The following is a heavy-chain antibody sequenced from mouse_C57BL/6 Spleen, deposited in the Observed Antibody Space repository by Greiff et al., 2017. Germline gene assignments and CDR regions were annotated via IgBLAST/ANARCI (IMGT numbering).Heavy chain of an antibody. CDR3: ARSGNGSPFAY. V-gene: IGHV1-42*01. J-gene: IGHJ3*01. Sequence: EVQLQQSGPELVKPGASVKISCKASGYSFTGYYMNWVKQSPEKSLEWIGEINPSTGGTTYNQKFKAKATLTVDKSSSTAYMQLKSLTSEDSAVYYCARSGNGSPFAYWGQGTLGTVSA. CDR1: GYSFTGYY. D-gene: IGHD1-1*01. CDR2: INPSTGGT.